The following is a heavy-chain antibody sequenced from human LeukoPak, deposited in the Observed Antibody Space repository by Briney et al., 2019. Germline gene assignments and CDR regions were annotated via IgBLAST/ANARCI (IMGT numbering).Heavy chain of an antibody. Sequence: PSETLSLTCAVYGGSFSGYYWSWIRQPPGKGLEWIGEINHSGSTNYNPSLKSRVTISVDTSKNQFSLKLSSVTAADTAVYYCARERTVTIFGVDNDAFDIWGQGTMVTVSS. CDR1: GGSFSGYY. V-gene: IGHV4-34*01. D-gene: IGHD3-3*01. CDR2: INHSGST. CDR3: ARERTVTIFGVDNDAFDI. J-gene: IGHJ3*02.